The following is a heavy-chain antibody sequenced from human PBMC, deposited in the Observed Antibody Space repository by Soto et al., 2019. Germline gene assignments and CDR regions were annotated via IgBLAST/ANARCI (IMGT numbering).Heavy chain of an antibody. Sequence: GGSLRLSCAASGFTFSIYAMSWVLQAPGKGLEWVSTISGSGGTTFYADSVKGRFTISRDNSKNTLYLQMNSLRAEDTAVYSCAKIPATSMAAIDYWGQGTLVTVSS. CDR2: ISGSGGTT. CDR3: AKIPATSMAAIDY. J-gene: IGHJ4*02. V-gene: IGHV3-23*01. D-gene: IGHD5-18*01. CDR1: GFTFSIYA.